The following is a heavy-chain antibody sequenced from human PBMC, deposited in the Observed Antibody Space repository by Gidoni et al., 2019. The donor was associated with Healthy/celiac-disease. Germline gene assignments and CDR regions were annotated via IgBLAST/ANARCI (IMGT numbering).Heavy chain of an antibody. V-gene: IGHV4-34*01. J-gene: IGHJ5*02. CDR1: GGSFSGYY. D-gene: IGHD3-10*01. CDR3: ARANPRGANPNWFDP. CDR2: INHSGRP. Sequence: QVQLQRCGAGLLKPSETLSLPCAVSGGSFSGYYWSWLRQPPGKGQEWIGEINHSGRPNYNPALKSRVTISVDTSKNQFSLKLSSVTAADTAVYYGARANPRGANPNWFDPWGQGTLVTVSS.